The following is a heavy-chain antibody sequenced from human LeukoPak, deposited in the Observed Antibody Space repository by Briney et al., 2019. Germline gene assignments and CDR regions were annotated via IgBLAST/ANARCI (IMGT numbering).Heavy chain of an antibody. J-gene: IGHJ5*02. CDR3: ARVGLPVTVTRKTNWFDP. Sequence: SETLSLTCPVYGGSFSGYYWSWIRQPPGKGLEWIGEINHSGSTNYNPSLKSRVTISVDTSKNQFSLKLSSVTAADTAVYYCARVGLPVTVTRKTNWFDPWGQGTLVTVSS. CDR2: INHSGST. CDR1: GGSFSGYY. D-gene: IGHD4-17*01. V-gene: IGHV4-34*01.